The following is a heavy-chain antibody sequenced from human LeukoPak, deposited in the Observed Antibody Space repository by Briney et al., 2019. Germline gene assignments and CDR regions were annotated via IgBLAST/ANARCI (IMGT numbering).Heavy chain of an antibody. CDR2: IYYTGST. CDR1: GGSISSSNYY. V-gene: IGHV4-39*07. D-gene: IGHD3-22*01. J-gene: IGHJ1*01. CDR3: ARGGSSGYWALAEYFQY. Sequence: SSGTLSLTCTVSGGSISSSNYYWGWIRQPPGKGLEWIGSIYYTGSTYYNPSLKSRVTISVDTSENQFSLKLTSVTAADTAVYYCARGGSSGYWALAEYFQYWGQGTLVTVSS.